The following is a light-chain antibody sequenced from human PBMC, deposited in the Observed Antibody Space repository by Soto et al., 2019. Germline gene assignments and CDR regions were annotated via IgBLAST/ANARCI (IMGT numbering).Light chain of an antibody. Sequence: QSVLTQPRSVSGSPGQSVTISCTGTSSDVGGYNYVSWYQQHPGKAPKLIICDVSKRPSGVPDRFSGSKSGNTASLTISGPQAEDEADYYCCSYAGGPYVFGTGTRLTVL. CDR3: CSYAGGPYV. V-gene: IGLV2-11*01. CDR2: DVS. J-gene: IGLJ1*01. CDR1: SSDVGGYNY.